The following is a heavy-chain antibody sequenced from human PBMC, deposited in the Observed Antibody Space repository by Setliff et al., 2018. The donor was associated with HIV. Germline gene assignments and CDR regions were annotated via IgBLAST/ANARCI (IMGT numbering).Heavy chain of an antibody. CDR2: FYYSGST. Sequence: SETLSLTCTVSGGSVSSGNYYWSWIRQPPGKGLEWIGYFYYSGSTNYNPSLKSRVSISLDTSKNQFSLKLTSVTAADTAVYFCARDLRAVTIDWGQGTLVTVPQ. CDR1: GGSVSSGNYY. D-gene: IGHD4-17*01. J-gene: IGHJ4*02. V-gene: IGHV4-61*01. CDR3: ARDLRAVTID.